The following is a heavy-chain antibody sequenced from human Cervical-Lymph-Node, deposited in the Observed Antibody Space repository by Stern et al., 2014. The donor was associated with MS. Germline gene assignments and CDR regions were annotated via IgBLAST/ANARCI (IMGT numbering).Heavy chain of an antibody. D-gene: IGHD3-10*01. V-gene: IGHV4-61*02. CDR2: INVSGST. CDR1: GDSIYSGTYY. J-gene: IGHJ4*02. Sequence: QVQLQHSGPGLVKPTQTLSLTCTVSGDSIYSGTYYWSWIRQSAGKGLEWIGRINVSGSTNSNPSLKSRLTMSIATAKNQFSLRLSSVTAADTAVYYCARDRGVGGLFDYWGQGTLGIVSS. CDR3: ARDRGVGGLFDY.